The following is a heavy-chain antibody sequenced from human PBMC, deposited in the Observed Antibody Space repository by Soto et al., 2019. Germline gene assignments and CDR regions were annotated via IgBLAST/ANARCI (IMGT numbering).Heavy chain of an antibody. CDR3: AREREDIVVVPAYNWFDP. D-gene: IGHD2-2*01. Sequence: ASVKVSCKASGYTFTSYGISWVRQAPGQGLEWMGWISAYNGNTNYAQKLQGRVTMTTDTSTRTAYMELRSLRSDDTAVYYCAREREDIVVVPAYNWFDPWGQGTLVTVSS. J-gene: IGHJ5*02. CDR1: GYTFTSYG. CDR2: ISAYNGNT. V-gene: IGHV1-18*01.